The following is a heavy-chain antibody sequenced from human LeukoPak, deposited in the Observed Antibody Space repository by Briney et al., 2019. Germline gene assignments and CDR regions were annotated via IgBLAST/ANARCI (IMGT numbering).Heavy chain of an antibody. V-gene: IGHV3-11*01. J-gene: IGHJ4*02. CDR1: GFTFSDYY. CDR3: ARGVKYYYDSNGYYTYDY. Sequence: PGGSLRLSCAASGFTFSDYYMSWIRQAPGKGLEWVSYISSSGSTIYYADSVKGRFTISRDNAKNSLYLQMNSLRAEDTAVYYCARGVKYYYDSNGYYTYDYWGQGTLVTVSS. CDR2: ISSSGSTI. D-gene: IGHD3-22*01.